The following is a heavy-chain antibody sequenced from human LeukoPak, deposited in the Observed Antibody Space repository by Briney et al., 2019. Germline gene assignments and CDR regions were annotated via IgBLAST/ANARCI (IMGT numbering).Heavy chain of an antibody. CDR3: ARHRKVDTAGDY. V-gene: IGHV4-61*02. J-gene: IGHJ4*02. Sequence: PSETLSLTCTVSGGSISSGSYYWSWIRQPAGKGLEWIGRIYTSGSTNYNPSLESRVTISLDTSKNQFSLKLVSVTAADTAVYYCARHRKVDTAGDYWGQGTLVTVSS. D-gene: IGHD5-18*01. CDR2: IYTSGST. CDR1: GGSISSGSYY.